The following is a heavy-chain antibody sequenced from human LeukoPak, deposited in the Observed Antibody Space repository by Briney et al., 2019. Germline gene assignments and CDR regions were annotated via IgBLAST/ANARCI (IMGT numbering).Heavy chain of an antibody. J-gene: IGHJ4*02. V-gene: IGHV3-64*01. CDR3: AREYSSSSVDY. CDR1: GFTFSSYG. CDR2: ISSNGGST. D-gene: IGHD6-6*01. Sequence: PGGSLRLSCAASGFTFSSYGMHWVRQAPGKGLEYVSGISSNGGSTYYANSVKGRFTISRDNSKNTLYLQMGSLRVEDMAAYYCAREYSSSSVDYWGQGTLVTVSS.